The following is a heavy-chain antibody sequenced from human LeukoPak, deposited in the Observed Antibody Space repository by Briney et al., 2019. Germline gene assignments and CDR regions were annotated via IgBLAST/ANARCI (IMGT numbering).Heavy chain of an antibody. CDR2: INSDGSST. Sequence: PGGSLRLSCAASGFTFSSYWMHWVRHAPGKGLVWVSRINSDGSSTSYADSVKGRFTISRDNAKNTLYLQMNSLRAEDTAVYYCARDPGLRRFDYWGQGTLVTVSS. D-gene: IGHD4-17*01. J-gene: IGHJ4*02. CDR3: ARDPGLRRFDY. V-gene: IGHV3-74*01. CDR1: GFTFSSYW.